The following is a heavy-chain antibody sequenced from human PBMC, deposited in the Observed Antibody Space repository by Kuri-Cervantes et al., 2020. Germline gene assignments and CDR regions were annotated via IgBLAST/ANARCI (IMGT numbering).Heavy chain of an antibody. Sequence: GGSLRLSCAASGFTCSNAWMSWVRQAPGKGLEWVSYISKSSSTLYYTDSVKGRFTISRDNAKNSLYLQMNSLRAEDTAVYYCARQTTDAFDIWGQGTMVTVSS. CDR1: GFTCSNAW. V-gene: IGHV3-48*04. J-gene: IGHJ3*02. D-gene: IGHD4-17*01. CDR3: ARQTTDAFDI. CDR2: ISKSSSTL.